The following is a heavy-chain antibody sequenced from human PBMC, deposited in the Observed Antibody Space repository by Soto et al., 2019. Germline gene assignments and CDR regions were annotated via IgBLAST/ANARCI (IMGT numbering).Heavy chain of an antibody. J-gene: IGHJ5*02. V-gene: IGHV1-18*01. Sequence: ASVKVSCKASGYTFSNSGISWVRQAPGQGLEWLGWINSDNGNTNYAQHLQGRVTLTTDTSTSTAYMDLRSLRSDDTAVYYCARDQLQEELVLGFVSWYADSTLEGRVVVGAPTMIDCTKPFQHLPWG. D-gene: IGHD3-22*01. CDR2: INSDNGNT. CDR1: GYTFSNSG. CDR3: ARDQLQEELVLGFVSWYADSTLEGRVVVGAPTMIDCTKPFQHLP.